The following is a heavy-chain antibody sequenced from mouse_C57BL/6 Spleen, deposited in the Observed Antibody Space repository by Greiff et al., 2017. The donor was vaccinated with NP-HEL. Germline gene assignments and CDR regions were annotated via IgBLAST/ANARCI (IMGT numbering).Heavy chain of an antibody. CDR2: IYPGSGST. V-gene: IGHV1-55*01. J-gene: IGHJ2*01. D-gene: IGHD1-1*01. CDR1: GYTFTSYW. CDR3: ARGDITTVDYFGY. Sequence: VQLQQPGAELVKPGASVKMSCKASGYTFTSYWITWVKQRPGQGLEWIGDIYPGSGSTNYNEKFKSKATLTVDTSSSTAYMQLSSLTSEDSAVYYCARGDITTVDYFGYWGQGTTLTVSS.